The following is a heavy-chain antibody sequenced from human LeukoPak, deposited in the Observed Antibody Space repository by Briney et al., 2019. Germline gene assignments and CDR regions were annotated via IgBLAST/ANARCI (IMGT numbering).Heavy chain of an antibody. Sequence: SETLSLTCAVYGGSFSGYYWSWIRQPPGKGLEWIGEINHSGSTNYNPSLKSRVTISVDTSKNQFSLKLSSVTAADTAVYYCAREGPYDDAFDIWGQGTMVTVSS. CDR2: INHSGST. J-gene: IGHJ3*02. CDR3: AREGPYDDAFDI. CDR1: GGSFSGYY. V-gene: IGHV4-34*01. D-gene: IGHD5-12*01.